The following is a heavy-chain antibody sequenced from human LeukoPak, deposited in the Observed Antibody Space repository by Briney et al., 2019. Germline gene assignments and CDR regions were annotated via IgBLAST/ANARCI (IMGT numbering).Heavy chain of an antibody. D-gene: IGHD3-22*01. J-gene: IGHJ4*02. Sequence: PSETLSLTCTVSGGSISSGSYYWSWIRQPAGKGLEWIGRIYTSGSTNYNPSLKSRVTISVDTSKNQFSLKLSSVTAADTAVYYCAIQDARAYYYDSSGYYLDYFDYWGQGTLVTVSS. V-gene: IGHV4-61*02. CDR1: GGSISSGSYY. CDR3: AIQDARAYYYDSSGYYLDYFDY. CDR2: IYTSGST.